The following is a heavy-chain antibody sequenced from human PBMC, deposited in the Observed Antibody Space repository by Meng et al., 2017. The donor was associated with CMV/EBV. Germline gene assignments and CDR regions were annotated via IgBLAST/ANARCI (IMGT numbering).Heavy chain of an antibody. V-gene: IGHV3-23*01. J-gene: IGHJ5*02. Sequence: GEFLKISCAASGFTFSSYAMSWVRQAPGKGLEWVSAISGSGGSTYYADSVKGRFTISRDNSKNTLYLQMNSLRAEDTAVYYCAKAPPRITIFGVASRTGWFDPWGQGTLVTVSS. D-gene: IGHD3-3*01. CDR3: AKAPPRITIFGVASRTGWFDP. CDR1: GFTFSSYA. CDR2: ISGSGGST.